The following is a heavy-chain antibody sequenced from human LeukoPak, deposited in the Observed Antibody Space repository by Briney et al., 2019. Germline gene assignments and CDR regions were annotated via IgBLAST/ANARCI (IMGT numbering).Heavy chain of an antibody. Sequence: ASVKVSCKASGYTFTGYYMHWVRQAPGQGLEWMGWINPNSGGTNYAQKFQGRVTMTRDTSISTAYMELSRLRSDDTAVYYCARHGDFWSGDDAFDIWGQGTMVTVSS. J-gene: IGHJ3*02. CDR1: GYTFTGYY. D-gene: IGHD3-3*01. V-gene: IGHV1-2*02. CDR2: INPNSGGT. CDR3: ARHGDFWSGDDAFDI.